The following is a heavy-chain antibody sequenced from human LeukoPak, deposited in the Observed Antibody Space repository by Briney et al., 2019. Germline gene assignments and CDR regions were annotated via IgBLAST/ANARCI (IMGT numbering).Heavy chain of an antibody. CDR3: ARHRFAYLEPAANYFDY. V-gene: IGHV4-39*01. CDR2: IYYSGST. J-gene: IGHJ4*02. CDR1: GGSISGSSYY. D-gene: IGHD2-2*01. Sequence: SETLSLTCTVSGGSISGSSYYWGWIRQPPGKGLEWIGSIYYSGSTYYNPSLKSRVTISVDTSKNQFSLTLSSVTAADTAVYYCARHRFAYLEPAANYFDYWGQGTLVTVSS.